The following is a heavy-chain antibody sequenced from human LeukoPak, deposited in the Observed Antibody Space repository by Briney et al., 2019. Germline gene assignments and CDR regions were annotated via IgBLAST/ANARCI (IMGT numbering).Heavy chain of an antibody. D-gene: IGHD1-1*01. J-gene: IGHJ4*02. CDR2: IYHSGST. CDR3: ARQRDLEGFDY. CDR1: GYSISSGYY. V-gene: IGHV4-38-2*01. Sequence: PSDTLSLTCAVSGYSISSGYYWGGIRQPLGKGLEWIGSIYHSGSTYYNPSLKSRVTISVDTSKNQFSLKLSSVTAADTAVYYCARQRDLEGFDYWGQGTLVTVSS.